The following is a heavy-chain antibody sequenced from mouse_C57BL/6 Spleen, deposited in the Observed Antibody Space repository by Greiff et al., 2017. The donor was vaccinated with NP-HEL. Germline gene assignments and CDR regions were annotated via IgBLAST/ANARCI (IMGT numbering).Heavy chain of an antibody. CDR1: GYTFTSYW. Sequence: QVQLQQPGAELVMPGASVKLSCKASGYTFTSYWMHWVKQRPGQGLEWIGEIDPTDSYTNSNQKFKGKSTLTVDNSSSTAYITLSSLTTEDSAGYSCAKRGKDAMDYWGQGTSVTVAS. CDR3: AKRGKDAMDY. V-gene: IGHV1-69*01. CDR2: IDPTDSYT. D-gene: IGHD1-1*01. J-gene: IGHJ4*01.